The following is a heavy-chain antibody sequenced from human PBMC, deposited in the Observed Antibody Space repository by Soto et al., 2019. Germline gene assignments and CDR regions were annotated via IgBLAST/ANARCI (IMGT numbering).Heavy chain of an antibody. D-gene: IGHD2-15*01. Sequence: SETLSLTCTVSGGSINSYYWSWIRQPPGMGLEWIGYIYYSGSTNYNPSLKSRVTISVDTSKNQFSLKLRSVTAADMAVYYCARGRVSGGSSYFDYWGQGTLVTVSS. CDR2: IYYSGST. CDR1: GGSINSYY. J-gene: IGHJ4*02. V-gene: IGHV4-59*01. CDR3: ARGRVSGGSSYFDY.